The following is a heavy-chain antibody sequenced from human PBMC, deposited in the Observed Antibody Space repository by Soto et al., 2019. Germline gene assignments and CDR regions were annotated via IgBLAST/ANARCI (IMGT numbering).Heavy chain of an antibody. CDR2: IFSGGDT. J-gene: IGHJ4*02. Sequence: GGSLRLSCAASGFTVSSNYMSWVRQAPGKGLEWVSVIFSGGDTYYADSVKGRFTISRDNSKNMLYLQMNNLRAEDTAVFYCAGDDGISAAGILGYWGQGTLVTVSS. CDR1: GFTVSSNY. CDR3: AGDDGISAAGILGY. V-gene: IGHV3-66*01. D-gene: IGHD6-13*01.